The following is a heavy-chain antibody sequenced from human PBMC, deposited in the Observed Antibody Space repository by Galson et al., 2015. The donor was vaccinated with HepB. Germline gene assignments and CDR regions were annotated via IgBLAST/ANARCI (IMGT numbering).Heavy chain of an antibody. CDR1: GFTFSSYY. Sequence: SLRLSCAVSGFTFSSYYMNWVRQAPGKGLEWVSYVSSRSTTIYYADSVKGRFTISRDNAKNSLYLQMNSLRVEDTAVYYCARDAPEALAGTPVVSPFDYWGQGTLVTVSS. J-gene: IGHJ4*02. D-gene: IGHD6-19*01. CDR2: VSSRSTTI. V-gene: IGHV3-48*01. CDR3: ARDAPEALAGTPVVSPFDY.